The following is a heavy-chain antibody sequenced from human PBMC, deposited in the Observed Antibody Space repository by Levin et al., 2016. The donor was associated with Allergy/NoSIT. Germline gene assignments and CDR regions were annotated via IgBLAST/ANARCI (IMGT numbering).Heavy chain of an antibody. D-gene: IGHD6-19*01. Sequence: GGSLRLSCAASGFAFSDYAMNWVRQAPGKGLEWISFMSSSGTRIHYADSVKGRFTISRDTAKNSLYLQLNSLRAEDTAVYYCARDLQGYSGWYASGGYWGQGTLVTVSS. CDR3: ARDLQGYSGWYASGGY. CDR2: MSSSGTRI. V-gene: IGHV3-48*01. CDR1: GFAFSDYA. J-gene: IGHJ4*02.